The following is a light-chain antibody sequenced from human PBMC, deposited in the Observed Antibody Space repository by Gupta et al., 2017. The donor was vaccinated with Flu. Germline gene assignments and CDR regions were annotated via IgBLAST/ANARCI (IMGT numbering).Light chain of an antibody. Sequence: DIVMTQSPLTLPVTPGERASISCRSSQSLLHSNGYNYLDWYLQKPGQSPQLLIYLGSNRASGVPDRFSGSGSGTDFTLKISRVEAEDVGVYYCMQALQTPWTFGQGTKVEIK. CDR2: LGS. J-gene: IGKJ1*01. V-gene: IGKV2-28*01. CDR1: QSLLHSNGYNY. CDR3: MQALQTPWT.